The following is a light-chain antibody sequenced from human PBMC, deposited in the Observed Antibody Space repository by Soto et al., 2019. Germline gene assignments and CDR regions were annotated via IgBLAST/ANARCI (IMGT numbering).Light chain of an antibody. V-gene: IGKV3-15*01. CDR1: QSVSSN. Sequence: EIVMTQSPATLSVSPGERATLSCRASQSVSSNLAWYQQKPGQAPRPLIYGASTRATDIPARFSGSGSGTEFTLTISSLQSEDFAVYYCQHYNNWPPFTFGPGTKVDIK. J-gene: IGKJ3*01. CDR3: QHYNNWPPFT. CDR2: GAS.